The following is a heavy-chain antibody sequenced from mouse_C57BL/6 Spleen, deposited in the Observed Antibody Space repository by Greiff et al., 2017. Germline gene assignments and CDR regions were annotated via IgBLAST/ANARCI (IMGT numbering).Heavy chain of an antibody. Sequence: EVKLLESGPVLVKPGPSVKISCKASGFTFTDYYMHWVKQSHGKSLEWIGYVYPYNGGTSYNQTFKGKATLTVDTASSTAYMQLTSLTSEDSAVYDWAISWDGEDYFDYWGQGTTLTVSS. J-gene: IGHJ2*01. D-gene: IGHD4-1*01. CDR2: VYPYNGGT. CDR1: GFTFTDYY. CDR3: AISWDGEDYFDY. V-gene: IGHV1-36*01.